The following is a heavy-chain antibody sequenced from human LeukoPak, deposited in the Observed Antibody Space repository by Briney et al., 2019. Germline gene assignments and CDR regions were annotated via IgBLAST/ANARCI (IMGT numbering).Heavy chain of an antibody. V-gene: IGHV3-23*01. J-gene: IGHJ4*02. CDR3: AKSWGSSGWYVLDY. CDR2: ISGSGGST. Sequence: GGSLRLSCAASGFTFSSYAMSWVRQAPGKGLEWLSAISGSGGSTYYADSVKGRFTISRDNSKNTLYLQMNSLRAEDTAVYYCAKSWGSSGWYVLDYWGQGTLVTVSS. CDR1: GFTFSSYA. D-gene: IGHD6-19*01.